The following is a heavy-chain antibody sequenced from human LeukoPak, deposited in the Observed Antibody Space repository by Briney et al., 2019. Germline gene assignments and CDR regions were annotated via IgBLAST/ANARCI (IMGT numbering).Heavy chain of an antibody. D-gene: IGHD6-13*01. V-gene: IGHV3-23*01. CDR1: GFTFSSYD. CDR3: AKDSSSWSGGWFDP. Sequence: GGSLRLFCAASGFTFSSYDMRWVRQAPGKGLEWVSAISGSGGSTYYADSVKGRFTISRDNSKNTLYLQMNSLRAEDTAVYYCAKDSSSWSGGWFDPWGQGTLVTVSS. CDR2: ISGSGGST. J-gene: IGHJ5*02.